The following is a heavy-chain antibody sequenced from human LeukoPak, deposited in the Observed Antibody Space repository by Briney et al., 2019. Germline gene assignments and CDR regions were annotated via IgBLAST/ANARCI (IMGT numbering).Heavy chain of an antibody. D-gene: IGHD2-2*01. CDR2: ISSSGSTI. CDR3: ARAGLYCSSTSCYGYFDY. CDR1: GFTFSDYY. V-gene: IGHV3-11*04. J-gene: IGHJ4*02. Sequence: GGSLRLSCAASGFTFSDYYMSWIRQAPGKGLEWVSYISSSGSTIYYADSVKGRFTISRDNSKNTLYLQMNSLRAEDTAVYYCARAGLYCSSTSCYGYFDYWGQGTLVTVSS.